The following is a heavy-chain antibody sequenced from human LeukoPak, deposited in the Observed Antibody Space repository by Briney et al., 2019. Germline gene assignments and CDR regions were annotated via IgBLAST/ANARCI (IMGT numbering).Heavy chain of an antibody. CDR1: GFTFSSYG. Sequence: GGSLRLSCAASGFTFSSYGMHWVRQAPGKGLEWVAVISYDGSNKYYADSVKGRFTISRDNSKNTLYLQMNSLRAEDTAVYYCAKAPYGGNPFYYYGMDVWGQGTTVTVSS. CDR2: ISYDGSNK. V-gene: IGHV3-30*18. D-gene: IGHD4-23*01. CDR3: AKAPYGGNPFYYYGMDV. J-gene: IGHJ6*02.